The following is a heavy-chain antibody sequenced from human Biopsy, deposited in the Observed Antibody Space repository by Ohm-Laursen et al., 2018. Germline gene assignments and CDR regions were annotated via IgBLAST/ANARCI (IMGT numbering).Heavy chain of an antibody. J-gene: IGHJ3*02. CDR3: AKIHCSGGSCYPNAFDM. CDR1: GFTVNDHA. D-gene: IGHD2-15*01. Sequence: SLRLSCTASGFTVNDHAMHWVRQPPGKGLEWVSGISWDSGRIGYADSVKGRFTVSRDNAKKSLYLQMNNLRPEDTALYYCAKIHCSGGSCYPNAFDMWGHGTRVTVS. V-gene: IGHV3-9*01. CDR2: ISWDSGRI.